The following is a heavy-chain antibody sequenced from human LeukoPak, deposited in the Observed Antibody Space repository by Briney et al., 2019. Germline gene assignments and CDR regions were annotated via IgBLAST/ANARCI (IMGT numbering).Heavy chain of an antibody. CDR1: GGSISSSSDY. Sequence: KPSETLSLTCTVSGGSISSSSDYWGWIPQPPGMALEWIGSLYYSGRTYYNPSLKGRVTISVDTSKNQVSLKLSYVTAADTAVYYCATHRGLRYFDYWGQATLVNVSS. J-gene: IGHJ4*02. CDR3: ATHRGLRYFDY. V-gene: IGHV4-39*01. CDR2: LYYSGRT. D-gene: IGHD3/OR15-3a*01.